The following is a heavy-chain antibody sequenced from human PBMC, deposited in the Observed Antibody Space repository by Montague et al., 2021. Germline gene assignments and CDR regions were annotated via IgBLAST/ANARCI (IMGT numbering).Heavy chain of an antibody. CDR2: VNEDERKK. D-gene: IGHD1-26*01. J-gene: IGHJ5*02. CDR1: GFMFTNYW. CDR3: AQEGGT. V-gene: IGHV3-7*05. Sequence: SLRLSCAASGFMFTNYWMRWVRQAPGKGLEWVATVNEDERKKNYVDSVKGRFSISRDNAKNTMYLQMNSLRVEDTAVYYCAQEGGTWGPGALVTVSS.